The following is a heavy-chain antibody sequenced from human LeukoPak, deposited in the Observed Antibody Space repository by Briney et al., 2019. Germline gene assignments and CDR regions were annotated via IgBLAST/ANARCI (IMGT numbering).Heavy chain of an antibody. V-gene: IGHV4-34*01. CDR1: GGSFSGYY. CDR3: ARLQRGVAAAGTGYYFDY. J-gene: IGHJ4*02. CDR2: INHSGST. Sequence: PSETLSLTCAVYGGSFSGYYWSWIRQPPGKGLEWIGEINHSGSTNYNPSLKSRVTISVDTSKNQFSLKLSSVTAADTAVYYCARLQRGVAAAGTGYYFDYWGQGTLVTVSS. D-gene: IGHD6-13*01.